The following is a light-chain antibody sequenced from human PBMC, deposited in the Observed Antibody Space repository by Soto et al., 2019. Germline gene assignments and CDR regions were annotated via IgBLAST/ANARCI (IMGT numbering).Light chain of an antibody. CDR2: DVS. CDR1: SSDVGGYNS. V-gene: IGLV2-14*01. J-gene: IGLJ2*01. Sequence: QSVLTQPASVSGSPGPSITISCTGTSSDVGGYNSVSWYQQHPGKAPKLMIYDVSHRPSGVSDRFSGSKSGNTAALTISGLQAEDEADYYCSSYTSSSLLVFGGGTKRTVL. CDR3: SSYTSSSLLV.